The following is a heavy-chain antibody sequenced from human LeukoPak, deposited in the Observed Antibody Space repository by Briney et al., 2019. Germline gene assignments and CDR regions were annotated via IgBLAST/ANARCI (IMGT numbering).Heavy chain of an antibody. D-gene: IGHD5-12*01. J-gene: IGHJ5*02. CDR2: FDPEDGET. Sequence: ASVKVSXKVSGYTLTELSMHWVRQAPGKGLEWMGGFDPEDGETIYAQKFQGRVTMTEDTSTDTAYMELSSLRSEDTAVYYCATDGVYSGYGNWFDPWGQGTLVTVSS. CDR1: GYTLTELS. CDR3: ATDGVYSGYGNWFDP. V-gene: IGHV1-24*01.